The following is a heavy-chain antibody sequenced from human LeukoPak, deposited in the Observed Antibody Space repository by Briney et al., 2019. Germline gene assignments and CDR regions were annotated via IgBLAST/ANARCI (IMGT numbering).Heavy chain of an antibody. CDR1: GGSISSGSYY. CDR3: ARVSSRYDAFDM. V-gene: IGHV4-61*02. D-gene: IGHD3-16*02. Sequence: SQTLSLTCTVSGGSISSGSYYWSWIRQPTGKGLEWIGRFHFSGTTNYNPSLKSRVTLSVDPSKNQLSLKLSSVTAADMAVYYCARVSSRYDAFDMWGQGTMVTVSS. CDR2: FHFSGTT. J-gene: IGHJ3*02.